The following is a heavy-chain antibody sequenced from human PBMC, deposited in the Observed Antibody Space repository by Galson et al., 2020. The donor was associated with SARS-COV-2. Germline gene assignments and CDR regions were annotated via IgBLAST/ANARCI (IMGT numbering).Heavy chain of an antibody. CDR2: ISYDGSKK. V-gene: IGHV3-30-3*01. J-gene: IGHJ6*02. Sequence: TGGSLRLSCAASGFTFSSYAMHWDRQAPGKGLEWVAVISYDGSKKYYADSVKGRCTISRDNSKNTLYLQMNSLRAEDTAVYYCARASTYCSSPSCYGSFYYYYYGMDVWGQGTTVTVSS. CDR1: GFTFSSYA. D-gene: IGHD2-2*01. CDR3: ARASTYCSSPSCYGSFYYYYYGMDV.